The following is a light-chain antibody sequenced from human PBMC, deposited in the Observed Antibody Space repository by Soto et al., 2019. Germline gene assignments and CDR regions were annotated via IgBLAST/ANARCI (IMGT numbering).Light chain of an antibody. CDR1: QPVSDK. Sequence: EVVLIQSPVTLCLSPGVPANLSCRASQPVSDKLAWYQQKLGQAPRLLSCGASARALGMPDRFSGSGSGTEFSFTVTSLKCEDFEVYYCQQYDQWPITFGQGTRLEI. CDR2: GAS. J-gene: IGKJ5*01. CDR3: QQYDQWPIT. V-gene: IGKV3-15*01.